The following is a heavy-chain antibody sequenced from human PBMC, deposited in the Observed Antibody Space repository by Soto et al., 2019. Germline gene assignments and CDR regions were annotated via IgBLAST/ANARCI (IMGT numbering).Heavy chain of an antibody. CDR3: AKAIPDSITMVRGIYYGMDV. V-gene: IGHV3-23*01. Sequence: GGSLRLSCAASGFTFSSYAMSWVRQAPGKGLEWVSAISGSGGSTYYADSVKGRFTISRDNSKNTLYLQMNSLRAEDTAVYYCAKAIPDSITMVRGIYYGMDVWGQGTTVTVSS. D-gene: IGHD3-10*01. CDR2: ISGSGGST. J-gene: IGHJ6*02. CDR1: GFTFSSYA.